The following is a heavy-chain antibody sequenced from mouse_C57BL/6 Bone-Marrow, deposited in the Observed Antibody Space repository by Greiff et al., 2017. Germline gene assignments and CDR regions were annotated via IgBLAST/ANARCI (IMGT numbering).Heavy chain of an antibody. D-gene: IGHD2-4*01. Sequence: EVKLMESGGGLVKPGGSLKLSCAASGFTFSSYAMSWVRQTPEKRLEWVATISDGGSYTYYPDNVKGRFTISRDNAKNNLYLQMSHLKSEDTAMYYCARDGGYYDYDGDYYAMDYWGQGTSVTVSS. CDR2: ISDGGSYT. CDR3: ARDGGYYDYDGDYYAMDY. V-gene: IGHV5-4*01. J-gene: IGHJ4*01. CDR1: GFTFSSYA.